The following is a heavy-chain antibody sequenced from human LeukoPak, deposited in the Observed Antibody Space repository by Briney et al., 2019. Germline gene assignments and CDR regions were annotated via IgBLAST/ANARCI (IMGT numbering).Heavy chain of an antibody. J-gene: IGHJ1*01. CDR1: GFTFSSYG. Sequence: PGGSLRLSCAASGFTFSSYGMHWVRQAPGKGLEWVAVIWYDGSNKYYADSVKGRFTISRDNSKNTLYLQMNSLRAEDTAVYYCAKEDKDPLISFQYWGQGTLVTVSS. CDR3: AKEDKDPLISFQY. V-gene: IGHV3-30*02. D-gene: IGHD3-16*01. CDR2: IWYDGSNK.